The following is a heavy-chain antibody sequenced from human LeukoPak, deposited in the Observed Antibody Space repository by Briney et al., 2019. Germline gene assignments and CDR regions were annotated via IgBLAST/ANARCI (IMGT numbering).Heavy chain of an antibody. Sequence: PGGSLRLSCAASGFTFSSYAMSWVRQAPGKGLEWVSAISGSGGSTYYADSVKGRFTISRDNSKNTLYLQMNSLRAEDTAVYYCAKTRSPFTVTLYWYFDLWGRGTLVTVSS. CDR3: AKTRSPFTVTLYWYFDL. V-gene: IGHV3-23*01. J-gene: IGHJ2*01. CDR2: ISGSGGST. D-gene: IGHD4-17*01. CDR1: GFTFSSYA.